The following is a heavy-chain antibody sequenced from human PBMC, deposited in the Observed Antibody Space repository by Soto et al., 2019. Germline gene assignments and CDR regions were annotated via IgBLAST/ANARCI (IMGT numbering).Heavy chain of an antibody. Sequence: SETLSLTCAVYGGSFSGYYWSWIRQPPGKGLEWIGEINHSGSTNYNPSLKSRVTISVDTSKNQFSLKLSSVTAADTAVYYCGRRGYSSSWYQLDYYYYYMDVWGKGTTVTVSS. CDR3: GRRGYSSSWYQLDYYYYYMDV. CDR1: GGSFSGYY. D-gene: IGHD6-13*01. J-gene: IGHJ6*03. CDR2: INHSGST. V-gene: IGHV4-34*01.